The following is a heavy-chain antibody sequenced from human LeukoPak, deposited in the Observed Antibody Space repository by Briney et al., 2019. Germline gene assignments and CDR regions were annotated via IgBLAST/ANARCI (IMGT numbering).Heavy chain of an antibody. J-gene: IGHJ5*02. CDR3: ARREVGEYQPLFQGRGTNWFDP. CDR2: INHSGST. CDR1: GGSFSGYY. D-gene: IGHD2-2*01. V-gene: IGHV4-34*01. Sequence: SETLSLTCAVYGGSFSGYYWSWIRQPPGKELEWIGEINHSGSTNYNPSLKSRVTISVDTSKNQFSLKLSSVTAADTAVYYCARREVGEYQPLFQGRGTNWFDPWGQGTLVTVSS.